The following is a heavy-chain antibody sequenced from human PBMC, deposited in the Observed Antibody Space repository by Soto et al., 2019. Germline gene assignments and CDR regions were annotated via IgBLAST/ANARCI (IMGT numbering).Heavy chain of an antibody. J-gene: IGHJ4*02. Sequence: SETLSLTCTVSGGSISSYYWSWIRQPPGKGLEWIGYIYYSGSTNYNPSLKSRVTISVDTSKNQFSLKLSSVTAADTAVYYCASIGGYSGYGRTFDYWGQGTLVTVSS. D-gene: IGHD5-12*01. V-gene: IGHV4-59*01. CDR3: ASIGGYSGYGRTFDY. CDR2: IYYSGST. CDR1: GGSISSYY.